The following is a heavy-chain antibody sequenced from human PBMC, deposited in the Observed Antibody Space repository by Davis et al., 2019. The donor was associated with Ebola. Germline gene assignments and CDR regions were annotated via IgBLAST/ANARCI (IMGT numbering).Heavy chain of an antibody. Sequence: ASVKVSCKASGYTFTSYGISWVRQAPGQGLEWMGWISAYNGNTNYAQKLQGRVTMTTDTSTSTAYMELRSLRSDDTAVYYCARHRGYSYGSYHDYYYGMDVWGQGTTVTVSS. D-gene: IGHD5-18*01. CDR3: ARHRGYSYGSYHDYYYGMDV. CDR1: GYTFTSYG. V-gene: IGHV1-18*04. CDR2: ISAYNGNT. J-gene: IGHJ6*02.